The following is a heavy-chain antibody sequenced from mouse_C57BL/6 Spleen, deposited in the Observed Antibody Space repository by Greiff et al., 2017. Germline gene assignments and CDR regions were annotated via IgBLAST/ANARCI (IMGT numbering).Heavy chain of an antibody. Sequence: EVMLVESGGGLVKPGGSLKLSCAASGFTFSSYAMSWVRQTPEKRLEWVATISDGGSYTYYPDNVKGRFTISRDNAKNNLYLQMSHLKSEDTAMYYCARDADYYGISLFDDWGQGTTLTVSS. J-gene: IGHJ2*01. CDR3: ARDADYYGISLFDD. D-gene: IGHD1-1*01. CDR2: ISDGGSYT. CDR1: GFTFSSYA. V-gene: IGHV5-4*01.